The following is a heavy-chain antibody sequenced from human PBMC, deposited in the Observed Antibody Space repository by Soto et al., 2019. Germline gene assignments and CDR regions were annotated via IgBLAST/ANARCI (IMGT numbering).Heavy chain of an antibody. Sequence: SVKVSCKASGGTFSSYAISWVRQAPGQGLEWMGGIIPIFGTANYAQKFQGRVTITADKSTSTAYMELSSLRSEDTAVYYCARDPGSTTVTTAGYYYYYGMDVWGQGTMVTVSS. J-gene: IGHJ6*02. V-gene: IGHV1-69*06. D-gene: IGHD4-17*01. CDR3: ARDPGSTTVTTAGYYYYYGMDV. CDR1: GGTFSSYA. CDR2: IIPIFGTA.